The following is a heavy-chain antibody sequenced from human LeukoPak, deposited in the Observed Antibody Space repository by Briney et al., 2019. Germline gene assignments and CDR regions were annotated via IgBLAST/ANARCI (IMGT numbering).Heavy chain of an antibody. CDR3: ARAAGTTYTLTLNAGAFDI. CDR2: IYYSGST. J-gene: IGHJ3*02. D-gene: IGHD1-1*01. V-gene: IGHV4-30-4*08. Sequence: SQTLSLTCTVSGGSISSGDYYWSWIRQPPGKGLEWIGYIYYSGSTYYNPSLKSRVTISVDTSKNQFSLKLSSVTAADTAVYYCARAAGTTYTLTLNAGAFDIWGQGTMVTASS. CDR1: GGSISSGDYY.